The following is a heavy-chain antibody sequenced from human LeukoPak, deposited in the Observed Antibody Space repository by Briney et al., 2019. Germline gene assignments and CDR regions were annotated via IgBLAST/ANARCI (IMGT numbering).Heavy chain of an antibody. D-gene: IGHD1-26*01. CDR1: GFTFSSYA. CDR2: ISYDGSNK. J-gene: IGHJ4*02. V-gene: IGHV3-30-3*01. CDR3: ASPIVVLKGADY. Sequence: PGRSMRLSSAAYGFTFSSYAMHWVRQAPGKGLEWVAVISYDGSNKYYADSVKGRFTISRDNSKNTLYLQMNSLRAEDTAVYYCASPIVVLKGADYCGQGTLVTVSS.